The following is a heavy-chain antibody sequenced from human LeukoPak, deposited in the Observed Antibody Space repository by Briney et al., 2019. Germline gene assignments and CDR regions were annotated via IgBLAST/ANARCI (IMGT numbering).Heavy chain of an antibody. V-gene: IGHV1-2*02. CDR2: INPNSGGT. CDR3: ARVNNYYDSSGYLYYFDY. J-gene: IGHJ4*02. D-gene: IGHD3-22*01. CDR1: GYTFTGYY. Sequence: GASVKVSCKASGYTFTGYYMHWVRQAPGQGLEWMGWINPNSGGTNYAQKFQGRVTMTRDTSISTAYMELRRLRSDDTAVYYCARVNNYYDSSGYLYYFDYWGQGTLVTVSS.